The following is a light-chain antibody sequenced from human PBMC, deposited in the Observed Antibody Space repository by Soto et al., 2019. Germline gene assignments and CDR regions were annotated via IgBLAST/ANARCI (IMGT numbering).Light chain of an antibody. Sequence: DIQMTQSPSTLSASVGDRVTITCRASQSISSYLNWYQQKPGKAPKLLTYAASVLQSGVPSRFSGSGSGTDFTLTISSLQPEDFATYYCHQTYSTLRTFGQGTKVDIK. CDR3: HQTYSTLRT. CDR1: QSISSY. V-gene: IGKV1-39*01. J-gene: IGKJ2*02. CDR2: AAS.